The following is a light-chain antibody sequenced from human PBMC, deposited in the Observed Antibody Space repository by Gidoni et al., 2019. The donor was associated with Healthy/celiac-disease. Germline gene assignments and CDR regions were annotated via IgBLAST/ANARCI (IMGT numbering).Light chain of an antibody. CDR2: GAS. CDR1: QSVSSSY. V-gene: IGKV3-20*01. J-gene: IGKJ5*01. CDR3: QQYGSSPPIT. Sequence: EIVLTQYPGTLSLSTGERATLSCRASQSVSSSYLAWYQQTPGQAPRLLIYGASSRATGIPDRFSGSGSGTDFTLTISRLEPEDFAVYYCQQYGSSPPITFGQGTRLEIK.